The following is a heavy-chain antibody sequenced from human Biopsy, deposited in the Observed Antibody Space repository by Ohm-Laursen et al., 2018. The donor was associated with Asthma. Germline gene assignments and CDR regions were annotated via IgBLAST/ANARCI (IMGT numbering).Heavy chain of an antibody. CDR3: AKGDSSNWSHYYFDY. V-gene: IGHV3-53*01. J-gene: IGHJ4*02. Sequence: SLRLSRSATGSAATIDHVFSVCHAIGKGPERVLVIYSGGTSHTANSVRGRFTISRDFSKNTLYLQMHSLRAEDTAVYYCAKGDSSNWSHYYFDYWGQGTLVTVSS. CDR2: IYSGGTS. D-gene: IGHD3-22*01. CDR1: GSAATIDH.